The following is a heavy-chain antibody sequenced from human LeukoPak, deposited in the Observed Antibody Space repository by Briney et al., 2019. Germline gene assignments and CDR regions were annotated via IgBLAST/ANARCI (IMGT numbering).Heavy chain of an antibody. Sequence: SETLSLTCTVSGGSVSSYYWSWIRQPPGKGLEWIGYIYYSGSTNYNPSLKSRVTISVDTSKNQFSLRLSSVTAADTAVYYCARDERHYYGDYVGWFDPWGQGTLVTVSS. V-gene: IGHV4-59*02. D-gene: IGHD4-17*01. CDR3: ARDERHYYGDYVGWFDP. J-gene: IGHJ5*02. CDR2: IYYSGST. CDR1: GGSVSSYY.